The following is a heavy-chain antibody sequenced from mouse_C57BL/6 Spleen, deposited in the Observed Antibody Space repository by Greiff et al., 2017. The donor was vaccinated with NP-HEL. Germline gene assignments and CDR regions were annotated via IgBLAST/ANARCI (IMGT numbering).Heavy chain of an antibody. CDR3: ARSPPTDGYYGGYLDY. Sequence: QVTLKVSGPGILQSSQTLSLTCSFSGFSLSTSGMGVSWIRQPSGKGLEWLAHIYWDDDKRYNPSLKRRLTISKDTSRNQVFLKITSVDTADTATYYCARSPPTDGYYGGYLDYWGQGTTLTVSS. D-gene: IGHD2-3*01. V-gene: IGHV8-12*01. CDR1: GFSLSTSGMG. J-gene: IGHJ2*01. CDR2: IYWDDDK.